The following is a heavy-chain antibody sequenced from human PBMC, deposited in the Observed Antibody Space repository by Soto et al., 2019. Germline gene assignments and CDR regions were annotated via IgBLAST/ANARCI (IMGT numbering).Heavy chain of an antibody. CDR2: MNPNTGHS. V-gene: IGHV1-8*01. D-gene: IGHD6-19*01. CDR1: GSAFKSYD. Sequence: ASVKVSCKASGSAFKSYDVHWVRQASGQGLEWLGWMNPNTGHSVPSWKFQGRVTLSSNASATTTFMELNSLRAEDTAVYYCAAVAVAGTYFDYWGQGTLVTVSS. J-gene: IGHJ4*02. CDR3: AAVAVAGTYFDY.